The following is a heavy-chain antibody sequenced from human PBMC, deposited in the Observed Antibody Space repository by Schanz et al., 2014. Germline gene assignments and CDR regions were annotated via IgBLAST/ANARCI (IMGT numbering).Heavy chain of an antibody. CDR2: INPGSGDT. V-gene: IGHV1-2*02. Sequence: QVQLVQSGAEVKKPGASVKVSCKASGYTLTNFDINWVRQAPGQGLEWMGWINPGSGDTKYSPKFQGRVTMTRDTSITTAYMELNRLTYDDTAVYYCARDDGFSSGWGQGTLVTVSS. D-gene: IGHD6-19*01. CDR1: GYTLTNFD. CDR3: ARDDGFSSG. J-gene: IGHJ4*02.